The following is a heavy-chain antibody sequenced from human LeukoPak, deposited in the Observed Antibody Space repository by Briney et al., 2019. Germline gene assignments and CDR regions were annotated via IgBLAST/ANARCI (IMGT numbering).Heavy chain of an antibody. Sequence: SETLSLTCTVSVGSIRDYYWNRIRQPAGKGLEWIGRIYSSGITDYIPSLKSRVTMSADTSKNQVSLKLSSVTAADTAFYYCGRHVEGAFDLWGQGTMVTVSS. CDR1: VGSIRDYY. V-gene: IGHV4-4*07. CDR3: GRHVEGAFDL. CDR2: IYSSGIT. D-gene: IGHD2-15*01. J-gene: IGHJ3*01.